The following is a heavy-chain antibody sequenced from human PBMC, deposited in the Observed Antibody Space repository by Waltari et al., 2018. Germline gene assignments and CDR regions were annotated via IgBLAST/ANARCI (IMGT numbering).Heavy chain of an antibody. D-gene: IGHD6-13*01. CDR2: IFPGDSDT. CDR1: GYSFTSYW. V-gene: IGHV5-51*01. J-gene: IGHJ4*02. Sequence: EVQLVQSGAEVKKPGESLKISCKGSGYSFTSYWIGWVRQMPGNGLEWMGIIFPGDSDTRYSPSFQGQVTISADKSISTAYLQWSSLKASDTAMYYCARQNLGPGGYSSSLFDYWGQGTLVTVSS. CDR3: ARQNLGPGGYSSSLFDY.